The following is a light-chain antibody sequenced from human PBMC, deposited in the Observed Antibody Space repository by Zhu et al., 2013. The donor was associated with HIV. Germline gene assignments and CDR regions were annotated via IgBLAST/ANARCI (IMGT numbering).Light chain of an antibody. CDR3: QAWDSSTVV. Sequence: SYELTQPPSMSVSPGQTVSISCSGDKLGDNYVCWYQQKTGQSPVLVIHQDTKRPSGIPERFSGSNSGNTATLIISGTQAMDEADYYCQAWDSSTVVFGGGTKLTVL. CDR1: KLGDNY. J-gene: IGLJ2*01. V-gene: IGLV3-1*01. CDR2: QDT.